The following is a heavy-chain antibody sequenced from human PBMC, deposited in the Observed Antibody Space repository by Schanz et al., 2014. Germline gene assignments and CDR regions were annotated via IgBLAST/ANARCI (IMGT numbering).Heavy chain of an antibody. J-gene: IGHJ4*02. D-gene: IGHD1-26*01. CDR1: GYTFNSYA. CDR3: ARDRDQWDGNYLDY. Sequence: QVQLVQSGSELKKPGASVKVSCKTSGYTFNSYALHWVRQAPGQGLEWMGWIGGSDGNTNFEQKFQGRVTMTTYTYSSTVYMELSILTSHDSAVYYCARDRDQWDGNYLDYWGQGTLVTVSS. CDR2: IGGSDGNT. V-gene: IGHV1-18*01.